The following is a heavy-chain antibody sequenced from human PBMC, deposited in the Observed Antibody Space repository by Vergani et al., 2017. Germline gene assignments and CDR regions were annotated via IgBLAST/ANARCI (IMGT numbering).Heavy chain of an antibody. CDR3: ARGGRITMVRGVIPYYYYGMDV. J-gene: IGHJ6*02. CDR1: GGTFSSYA. V-gene: IGHV1-69*12. Sequence: QVQLVQSGAEVKKPGSSVKVSCKASGGTFSSYAISWVRQAPGQGLEWMGGIIPIFGTANYAQKFQGRVTITADESTSTDYMELSSLRSEDTAVYYCARGGRITMVRGVIPYYYYGMDVWGQGTTVTVSS. CDR2: IIPIFGTA. D-gene: IGHD3-10*01.